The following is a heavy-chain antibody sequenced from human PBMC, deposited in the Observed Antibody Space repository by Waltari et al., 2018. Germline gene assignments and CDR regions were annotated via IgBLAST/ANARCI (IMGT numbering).Heavy chain of an antibody. J-gene: IGHJ3*02. D-gene: IGHD1-26*01. CDR1: GFTFSSYA. V-gene: IGHV3-23*01. CDR3: AKDHIGSYRDAFDM. Sequence: EVQLLESGGGLEQPGGSLRLSCAASGFTFSSYAMSWVRQAPGKGLEWVSFISNSGTSTYYADSVKGRFTVSRDNPKNTLYLQMNSLRADDTAVYYCAKDHIGSYRDAFDMWGQGTMVTVS. CDR2: ISNSGTST.